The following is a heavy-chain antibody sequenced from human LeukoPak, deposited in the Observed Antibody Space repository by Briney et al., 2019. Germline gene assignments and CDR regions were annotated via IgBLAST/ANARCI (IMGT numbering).Heavy chain of an antibody. CDR2: ILPIFGTA. D-gene: IGHD3-16*01. J-gene: IGHJ5*02. CDR1: GGNFTSYG. Sequence: SSVTVFNQACGGNFTSYGFNWVRQAPGQGPERMGSILPIFGTAKYAQMLQGRLTITADKSTTTVYMHLSGLTSEDTAVYYCVSRRIVGVHFDPWGQGTLVIVSS. V-gene: IGHV1-69*06. CDR3: VSRRIVGVHFDP.